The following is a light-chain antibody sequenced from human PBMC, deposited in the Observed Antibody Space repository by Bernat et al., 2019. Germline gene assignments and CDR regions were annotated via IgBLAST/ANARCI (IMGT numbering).Light chain of an antibody. J-gene: IGLJ1*01. V-gene: IGLV2-23*02. CDR1: SSDVGSYNL. CDR3: CSYAGSSTSPYV. CDR2: EVS. Sequence: QSALTQPASVSGSPGQSITISCTGTSSDVGSYNLVSWYQQHPGKAPKLMIYEVSKRPSGVSNRFSGSKSGNTASLTISGLQAEDKADYYCCSYAGSSTSPYVFGTGTKVTVL.